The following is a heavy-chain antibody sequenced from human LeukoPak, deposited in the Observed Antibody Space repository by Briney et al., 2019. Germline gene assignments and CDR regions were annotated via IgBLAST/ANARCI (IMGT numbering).Heavy chain of an antibody. V-gene: IGHV4-39*02. J-gene: IGHJ6*02. CDR1: GGSISSSTYN. CDR3: ARDGCSGGSRYSFGIRYGMDV. D-gene: IGHD2-15*01. Sequence: PSETLSLTCTVSGGSISSSTYNWGWVRQPPGKGLEWIGSISYSGDTYYNPSLKSRVTLSVDTSKNQFSLNLGSVTAADTAVYYCARDGCSGGSRYSFGIRYGMDVWGQGTTVTVSS. CDR2: ISYSGDT.